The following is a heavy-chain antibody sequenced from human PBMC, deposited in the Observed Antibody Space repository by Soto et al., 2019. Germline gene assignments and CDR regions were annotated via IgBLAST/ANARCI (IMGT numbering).Heavy chain of an antibody. D-gene: IGHD3-22*01. Sequence: ASVKVSCKASGGTFSSYAISWVRQAPGQGLEWMGGIIPIFGTANYAQKFQGRVTITADESTSTAYMELSSLRSEDTAVYYCAGPTDDRSGYQLPGSYWGQGTLVTVSS. J-gene: IGHJ4*02. V-gene: IGHV1-69*13. CDR2: IIPIFGTA. CDR1: GGTFSSYA. CDR3: AGPTDDRSGYQLPGSY.